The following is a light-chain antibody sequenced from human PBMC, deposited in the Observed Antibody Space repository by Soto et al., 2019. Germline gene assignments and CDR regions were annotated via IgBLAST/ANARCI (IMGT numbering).Light chain of an antibody. CDR1: QSVRSSY. CDR3: QQYGSSSWT. CDR2: GAS. V-gene: IGKV3-20*01. Sequence: EIVLTQSPGTLSLSPGERATLSCRASQSVRSSYLAWYQQKPGQAPRLLIYGASSRATGITDRFSGSGSETDFTLPISRLAPEDFAVYYWQQYGSSSWTFGQGTKVEI. J-gene: IGKJ1*01.